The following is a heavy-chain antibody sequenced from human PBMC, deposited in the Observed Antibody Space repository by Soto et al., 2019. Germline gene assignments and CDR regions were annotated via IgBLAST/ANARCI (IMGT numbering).Heavy chain of an antibody. V-gene: IGHV4-59*12. CDR1: GGSISSYY. Sequence: PSETLSLTCTVSGGSISSYYWSWIRQPPGKGLEWIGYIYYSGSTNYNPSLKSRVTISVDTSKNQFPLKLSSVTAADTAVYYCARGPRYGSGSYYNVAYYYYMDVWGKGTTVTVSS. CDR3: ARGPRYGSGSYYNVAYYYYMDV. CDR2: IYYSGST. J-gene: IGHJ6*03. D-gene: IGHD3-10*01.